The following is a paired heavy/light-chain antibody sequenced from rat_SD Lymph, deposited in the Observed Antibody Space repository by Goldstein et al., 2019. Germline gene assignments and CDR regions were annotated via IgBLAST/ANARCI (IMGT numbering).Light chain of an antibody. CDR1: ESVSTG. V-gene: IGKV3S10*01. Sequence: DTVLTQSPALAVSPGERVTISCRASESVSTGMHWYQQKPGQQPKLLIYGASNLESGVPARFSGSGSGTDFTLTIDPVEADDTATYFCQQSWNDWTFGGGTKLELK. CDR3: QQSWNDWT. J-gene: IGKJ1*01. CDR2: GAS.
Heavy chain of an antibody. Sequence: EVQLVESGGGLVQPGRSLKLSCLASGFTFSNYGMNWIRQAPGKGLEWVASISSSSSYIYYADTVKGRFTISRDNAKNTLYLQMTSLRSEDTALYYCARHEYYGYEPYYFDYWGQGVMVTVSS. J-gene: IGHJ2*01. CDR3: ARHEYYGYEPYYFDY. CDR1: GFTFSNYG. CDR2: ISSSSSYI. V-gene: IGHV5-34*01. D-gene: IGHD1-7*01.